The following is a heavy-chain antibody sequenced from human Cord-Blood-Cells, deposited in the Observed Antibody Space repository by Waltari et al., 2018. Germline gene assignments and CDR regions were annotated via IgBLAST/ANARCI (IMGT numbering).Heavy chain of an antibody. V-gene: IGHV1-69*01. Sequence: QVQLVQSGAEVKKPGSSAKVSCKASGGHSSSYAISRVRQAPRQGLEWMGGNIPIFGTANYAQKFQGRVTITADESTSTAYMELSSLRSEDTAVYYCARGHHCSGSCYNWFDPWGQGTLVTVSS. CDR1: GGHSSSYA. D-gene: IGHD2-15*01. CDR3: ARGHHCSGSCYNWFDP. CDR2: NIPIFGTA. J-gene: IGHJ5*02.